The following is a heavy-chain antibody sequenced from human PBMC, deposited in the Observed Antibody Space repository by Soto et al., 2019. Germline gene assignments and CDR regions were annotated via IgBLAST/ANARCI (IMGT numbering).Heavy chain of an antibody. CDR1: GYSISSGYH. V-gene: IGHV4-38-2*01. CDR3: ARGAPRGIIHDFDS. J-gene: IGHJ4*02. D-gene: IGHD3-10*01. CDR2: VHHSGST. Sequence: SETLSLTCAVSGYSISSGYHWGWIRQPPGKGLEWLGSVHHSGSTYYNPSLKSRLTISIDMSKKQFSLRLSSVTAADTAVYYCARGAPRGIIHDFDSWGQGSLVTVSS.